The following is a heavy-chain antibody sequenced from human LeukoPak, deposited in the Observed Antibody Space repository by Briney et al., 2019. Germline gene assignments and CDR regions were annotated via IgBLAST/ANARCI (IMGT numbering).Heavy chain of an antibody. J-gene: IGHJ4*02. D-gene: IGHD6-13*01. CDR1: GFTFSSYS. CDR3: ARVGSSSWSTRYDY. V-gene: IGHV3-21*01. CDR2: ISSSSSYI. Sequence: GGSLRLSCAASGFTFSSYSMNWVRQAPGKGLEWVSSISSSSSYIYYADSVKGRFTISRDNAKNSLYLQMNSLRAEDTAVYYCARVGSSSWSTRYDYWGQGTLVTVSS.